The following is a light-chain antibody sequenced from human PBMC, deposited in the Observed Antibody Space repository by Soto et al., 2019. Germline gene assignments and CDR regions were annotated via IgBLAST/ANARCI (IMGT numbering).Light chain of an antibody. V-gene: IGKV1-27*01. Sequence: DIQMTQSPSSLSASVGDRVTITCRASQGVGNYLAWYQQKPGKVPNVLIYGASTLQSEVPSRFSGSGFGTVFTLTITSLHPEDVATYYCQKYDSAPFTFGPGTKVDIK. J-gene: IGKJ3*01. CDR3: QKYDSAPFT. CDR2: GAS. CDR1: QGVGNY.